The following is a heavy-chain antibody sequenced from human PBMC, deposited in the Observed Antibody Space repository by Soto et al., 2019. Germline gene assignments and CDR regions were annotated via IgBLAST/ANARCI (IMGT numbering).Heavy chain of an antibody. CDR1: GGSISSGDYY. V-gene: IGHV4-30-4*01. Sequence: QVQLQESGPGLVKPSQTLSLTCTVSGGSISSGDYYWSWIRQPPGKGLEWIGYIYYSGSTYYNPSLKSRVTISVATSKYQFSLKLSSVTAADTAVYYCARGNGWDFSKWFDPWGQGTLVTVSS. J-gene: IGHJ5*02. CDR3: ARGNGWDFSKWFDP. D-gene: IGHD4-4*01. CDR2: IYYSGST.